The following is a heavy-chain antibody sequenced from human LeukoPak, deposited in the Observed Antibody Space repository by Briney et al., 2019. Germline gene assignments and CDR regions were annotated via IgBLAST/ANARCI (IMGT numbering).Heavy chain of an antibody. V-gene: IGHV3-23*01. CDR3: ARASDYDSGGYYIGGTFDY. CDR1: GFTFSNYA. J-gene: IGHJ4*02. Sequence: QPGRSLRLSCAASGFTFSNYAMSWVRQAPGKGLEWVSSISGSGGSTDYADSVKGRFTISRDNSKKTLYLQMNSLRAEDTAVYYCARASDYDSGGYYIGGTFDYWGQGTLVTVSS. D-gene: IGHD3-22*01. CDR2: ISGSGGST.